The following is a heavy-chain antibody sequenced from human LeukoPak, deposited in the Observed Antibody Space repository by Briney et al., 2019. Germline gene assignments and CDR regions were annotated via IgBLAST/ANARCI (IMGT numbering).Heavy chain of an antibody. V-gene: IGHV4-34*01. J-gene: IGHJ4*02. CDR1: GGSFSGYY. CDR3: ARTRYSSGWYRRGALDY. Sequence: PSETLSLTCAVYGGSFSGYYWSWIRQPPGKGLEWIGEINHSGSTNYNPSLKSRVTISVDTSKNRFSLKLSSVTAADTAVYYCARTRYSSGWYRRGALDYWGQGTLVTVSS. CDR2: INHSGST. D-gene: IGHD6-19*01.